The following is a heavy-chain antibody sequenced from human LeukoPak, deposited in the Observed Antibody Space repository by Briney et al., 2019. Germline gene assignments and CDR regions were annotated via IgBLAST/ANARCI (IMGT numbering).Heavy chain of an antibody. CDR3: AKDLDYYGSGSYTFDY. CDR1: GFTFSSYG. J-gene: IGHJ4*02. D-gene: IGHD3-10*01. CDR2: IRYDGSNK. V-gene: IGHV3-30*02. Sequence: GSLRLSCAASGFTFSSYGMHWVRQAPGKGLEWVAFIRYDGSNKIYADSVKGRFTISRDNSKNTLYLQMNSLRAEDPAVYYCAKDLDYYGSGSYTFDYWGQGTLVTVSS.